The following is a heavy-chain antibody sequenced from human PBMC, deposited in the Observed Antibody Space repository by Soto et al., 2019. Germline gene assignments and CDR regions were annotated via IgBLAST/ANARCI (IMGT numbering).Heavy chain of an antibody. CDR2: ISTYNGNT. Sequence: QVHLLQSGAEVKRPGASVKVSCKTSGYTFNGYSISWVRQAPGQGLEWMGWISTYNGNTNSAQRFQDRVTLTTDTSTRTAYMELTNLRFDDTALYFCARVDKNSWWVFDDWGQGTLVTVSS. J-gene: IGHJ5*02. CDR3: ARVDKNSWWVFDD. CDR1: GYTFNGYS. D-gene: IGHD2-15*01. V-gene: IGHV1-18*04.